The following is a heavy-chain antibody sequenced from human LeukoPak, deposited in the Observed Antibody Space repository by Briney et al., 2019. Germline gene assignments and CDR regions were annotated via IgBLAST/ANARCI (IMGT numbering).Heavy chain of an antibody. CDR1: VGSISSRNW. Sequence: PSETLSLTCTVSVGSISSRNWWSWVRQAPGKGLEWIGEIYHSGITNYKPSLKSRVTISVDKSKNQFSLKLSSVTAAETAVYYCARSRDYSSGWYGDAFDIWGQGTMVTVSS. V-gene: IGHV4-4*02. J-gene: IGHJ3*02. CDR2: IYHSGIT. D-gene: IGHD6-19*01. CDR3: ARSRDYSSGWYGDAFDI.